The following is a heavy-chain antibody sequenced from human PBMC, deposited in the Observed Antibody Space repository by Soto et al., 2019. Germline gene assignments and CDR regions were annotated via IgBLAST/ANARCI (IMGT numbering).Heavy chain of an antibody. D-gene: IGHD3-22*01. V-gene: IGHV4-4*02. CDR1: GGSISSSNW. Sequence: QVQLQESGPGLVKPSGTLSLTCAVSGGSISSSNWWSWVRQPPGKGLEWIGEIYHSGSTNYNPSLKSRVTISVDKSKNQFSLKLSSVTAADTAVYYCARDQANYDSLGGYYYYGMDVWGPGTTVTVSS. CDR3: ARDQANYDSLGGYYYYGMDV. CDR2: IYHSGST. J-gene: IGHJ6*02.